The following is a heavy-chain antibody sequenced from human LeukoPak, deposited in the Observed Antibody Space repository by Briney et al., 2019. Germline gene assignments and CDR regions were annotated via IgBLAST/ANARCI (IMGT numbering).Heavy chain of an antibody. CDR2: ISGRDDNT. CDR3: AKRSDYAGNWNYFDY. J-gene: IGHJ4*02. Sequence: AGGSLRLSCAASGFTFSIHGMSWVRQAPGKGLEWVSAISGRDDNTYYADSVKGRFTISRDNSKNTLYLQMNSLRAEDTAVYFCAKRSDYAGNWNYFDYWGQGTLVTVSS. V-gene: IGHV3-23*01. CDR1: GFTFSIHG. D-gene: IGHD4-23*01.